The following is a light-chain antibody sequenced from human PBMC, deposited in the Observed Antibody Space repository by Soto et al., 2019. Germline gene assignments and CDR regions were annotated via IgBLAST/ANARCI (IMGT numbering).Light chain of an antibody. J-gene: IGLJ2*01. V-gene: IGLV1-40*01. CDR1: SSNIGAGYD. Sequence: QSVLTQPPSVTGAPGQRGTISCTGSSSNIGAGYDVHWYQQLPGTAPKLLIYGNSNRPSGVPDRFSGSKSGTSASLAITGLQAEDESDYYCKSYDSSVSGSVVFGGGTKVTVL. CDR3: KSYDSSVSGSVV. CDR2: GNS.